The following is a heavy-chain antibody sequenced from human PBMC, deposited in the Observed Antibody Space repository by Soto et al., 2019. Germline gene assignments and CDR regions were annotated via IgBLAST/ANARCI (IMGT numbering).Heavy chain of an antibody. Sequence: QVQLQQWGAGLLKPSETLSLTCAVYGGSFSGYYWSWIRQPPGKGLEWIGEINHSGSTNYNPSLKSRVTISVDTPKNHFSLKLSSVTAADTAVYSCARVAAAVIWFDPWGQGTLATVSS. CDR3: ARVAAAVIWFDP. D-gene: IGHD6-13*01. V-gene: IGHV4-34*01. CDR1: GGSFSGYY. J-gene: IGHJ5*02. CDR2: INHSGST.